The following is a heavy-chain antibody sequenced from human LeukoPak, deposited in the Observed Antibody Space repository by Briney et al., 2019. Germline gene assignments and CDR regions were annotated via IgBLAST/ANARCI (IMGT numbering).Heavy chain of an antibody. D-gene: IGHD6-6*01. CDR1: GGSISSYY. Sequence: PSETLSLTCTVSGGSISSYYWSWIRQPPGKGLEWIGYIYYSGSTNYNPSLKSRVTISVDTSKNQFSLKLSSVTAADTAVYYCARSGDSSSSRRYYYYYYMDVWGKGTTVTVSS. CDR3: ARSGDSSSSRRYYYYYYMDV. CDR2: IYYSGST. V-gene: IGHV4-59*12. J-gene: IGHJ6*03.